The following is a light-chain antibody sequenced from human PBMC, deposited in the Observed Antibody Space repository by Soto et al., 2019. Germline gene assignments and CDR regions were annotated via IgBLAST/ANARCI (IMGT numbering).Light chain of an antibody. V-gene: IGKV1-5*03. CDR1: QSVSSW. Sequence: DIQMTQSPSTLSASVGDRVTITCRASQSVSSWLAWYQQKPGKAPKLLIYKASTLERGVPSRFSGSGSGTDFTLTITSLQPDDFATYYCQQYNSYWTFGQGTRVEIK. J-gene: IGKJ1*01. CDR2: KAS. CDR3: QQYNSYWT.